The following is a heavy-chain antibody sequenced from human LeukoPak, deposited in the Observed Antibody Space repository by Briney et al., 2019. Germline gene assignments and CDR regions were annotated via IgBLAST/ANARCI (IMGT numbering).Heavy chain of an antibody. Sequence: SETLSLTCAVYGGSFSGYYWTWIRQPPGKGLEWIGYVDHTGTTKFNPSLNGRVSTSRDTSKNFFSLRLRSVTAADTAVYFCARGRVSSSTWYSTYYYFFYMDFWGKGTTVIVSS. CDR1: GGSFSGYY. V-gene: IGHV4-59*01. CDR3: ARGRVSSSTWYSTYYYFFYMDF. D-gene: IGHD4-11*01. CDR2: VDHTGTT. J-gene: IGHJ6*03.